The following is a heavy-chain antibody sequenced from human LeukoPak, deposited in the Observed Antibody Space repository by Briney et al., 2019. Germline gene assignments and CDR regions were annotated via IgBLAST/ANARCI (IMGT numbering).Heavy chain of an antibody. CDR2: INHSGST. Sequence: PSETLSLTCTVSGGSISSYYWSWIRQPPGKGLEWIGEINHSGSTNYNPSLKSRVTISVDTSKNQFSLKLSSVTAADTAVYYCARGSNVGIRFGSWGQGTLVTVSS. J-gene: IGHJ5*01. CDR1: GGSISSYY. CDR3: ARGSNVGIRFGS. V-gene: IGHV4-34*01. D-gene: IGHD1-1*01.